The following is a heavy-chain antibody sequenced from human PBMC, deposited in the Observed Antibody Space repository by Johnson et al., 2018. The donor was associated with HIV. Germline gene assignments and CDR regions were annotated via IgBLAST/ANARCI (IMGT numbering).Heavy chain of an antibody. CDR3: ARESRYNVGSGYDAFDI. CDR2: IITTGDT. CDR1: GFTFSSYD. J-gene: IGHJ3*02. Sequence: VQLVESGGGLIQPGGSLRLSCAASGFTFSSYDTHWVRQATGKGLEWVSPIITTGDTYYPGSVKGRFTISRENAKQSLYLQRNSLRAEDTAVYYCARESRYNVGSGYDAFDIWGQGTMVNVSS. V-gene: IGHV3-13*01. D-gene: IGHD3-3*01.